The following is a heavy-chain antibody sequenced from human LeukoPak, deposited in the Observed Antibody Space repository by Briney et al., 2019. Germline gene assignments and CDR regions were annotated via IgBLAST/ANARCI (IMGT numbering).Heavy chain of an antibody. CDR3: ARSQGATIYGFDY. J-gene: IGHJ4*02. D-gene: IGHD5-12*01. CDR1: GDSVSSNSAA. CDR2: TYYRSKWYN. Sequence: SQTLSLTCAISGDSVSSNSAAWSWIRQSPSRGLEWLGRTYYRSKWYNDYAVSVKTRITINPDTSKNQLSLQVNSVTPDDTVVYYCARSQGATIYGFDYWGQGTLVTVSS. V-gene: IGHV6-1*01.